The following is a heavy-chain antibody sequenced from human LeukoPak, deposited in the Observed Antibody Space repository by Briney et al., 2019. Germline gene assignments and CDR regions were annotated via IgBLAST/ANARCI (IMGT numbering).Heavy chain of an antibody. CDR2: ISSSGSTI. V-gene: IGHV3-11*01. Sequence: GGSLRLSCAASGFTFSDYYMSWIRQAPGKGLEWVSYISSSGSTIYYADSVKGRFTISRDNAKNSLYLQMNSLRAEDTAVYYCARVYYYDSSGYLLDYRGQGTLVTVSS. CDR1: GFTFSDYY. D-gene: IGHD3-22*01. CDR3: ARVYYYDSSGYLLDY. J-gene: IGHJ4*02.